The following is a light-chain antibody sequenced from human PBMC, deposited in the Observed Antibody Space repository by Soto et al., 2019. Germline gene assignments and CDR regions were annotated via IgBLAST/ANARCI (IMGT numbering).Light chain of an antibody. J-gene: IGLJ2*01. Sequence: QSALTQPASVSGSPGQSITISCTGTSSDVGGYNYVSWYQQHPGKAPKLMIYDVSNRPSGVSNRFSSSKSGNTASLTISGLQAEDEADYYCSSYTSSSPPVVFGGGTKLTVL. CDR2: DVS. V-gene: IGLV2-14*01. CDR1: SSDVGGYNY. CDR3: SSYTSSSPPVV.